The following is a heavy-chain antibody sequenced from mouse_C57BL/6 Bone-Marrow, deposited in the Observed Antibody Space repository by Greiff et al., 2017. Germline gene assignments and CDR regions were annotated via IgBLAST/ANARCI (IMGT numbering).Heavy chain of an antibody. CDR3: TARIYYYGSSLYFDY. D-gene: IGHD1-1*01. V-gene: IGHV6-3*01. CDR1: GFTFSNYW. Sequence: VMLVESGGGLVQPGGSMKLSCVASGFTFSNYWMNWVRQSPEKGLEWVAQIRLKSDNYATHYAESVKGRFTISRDDSKSSVYLQMNNLRAEDTGIYYCTARIYYYGSSLYFDYWGQGTTLTVSS. CDR2: IRLKSDNYAT. J-gene: IGHJ2*01.